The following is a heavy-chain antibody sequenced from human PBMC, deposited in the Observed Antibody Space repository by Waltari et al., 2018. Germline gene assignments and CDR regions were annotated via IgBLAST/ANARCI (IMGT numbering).Heavy chain of an antibody. D-gene: IGHD5-18*01. CDR2: INPNSGGT. J-gene: IGHJ3*02. V-gene: IGHV1-2*06. CDR3: ARVVTPGAFDI. Sequence: QVQLVQSGAEVKTPGASVKASCKASGSPFTGSYLHWGRQAPGQGLEWMGRINPNSGGTNYAQKFQGRVTMTRDTSISTAYMELSRLRSDDTAVYYCARVVTPGAFDIWGQGTMVTVSS. CDR1: GSPFTGSY.